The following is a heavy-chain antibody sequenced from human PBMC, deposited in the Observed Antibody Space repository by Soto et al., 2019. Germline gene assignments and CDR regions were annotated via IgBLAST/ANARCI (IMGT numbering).Heavy chain of an antibody. V-gene: IGHV3-74*01. CDR1: KFSFSSYW. J-gene: IGHJ4*02. CDR3: VREPWAFSGTWYDY. Sequence: SGGSLRLSCAASKFSFSSYWMHWVRQVPGKGPAWVSRINHDGSKTEYADSVKGRFTISRDNTKNTLYLQMNSMRVEDTAMYYCVREPWAFSGTWYDYWGQGTLVTVSS. CDR2: INHDGSKT. D-gene: IGHD6-13*01.